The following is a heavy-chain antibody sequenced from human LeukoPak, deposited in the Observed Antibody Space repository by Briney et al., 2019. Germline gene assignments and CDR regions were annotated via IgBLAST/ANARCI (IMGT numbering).Heavy chain of an antibody. J-gene: IGHJ4*02. CDR2: ISYDGSNK. CDR1: GFTFSSYG. V-gene: IGHV3-30*18. CDR3: AKDSILYGGNPGNY. D-gene: IGHD4-23*01. Sequence: GGSLRLSCAASGFTFSSYGMHWVRQAPGKGLEWVAVISYDGSNKYYADSVKGRFTISRDNSKNTLYLQMNSLRAEDTAVYYCAKDSILYGGNPGNYWGQGTLVTVSS.